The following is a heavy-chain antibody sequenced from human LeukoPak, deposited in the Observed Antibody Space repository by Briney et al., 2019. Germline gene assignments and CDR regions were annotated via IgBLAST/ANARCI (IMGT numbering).Heavy chain of an antibody. J-gene: IGHJ4*02. CDR3: AKDILPGVGSFDY. D-gene: IGHD2-2*02. V-gene: IGHV3-30*02. Sequence: GGSLRLSCAASGFIFSNSAIHWVRQSPGKGLEWVAFISKDGTKKFYVDSVKDRFTISRDNSKNTLYLQMTSLRPEDTAVYYCAKDILPGVGSFDYWGQGTLVTVSS. CDR2: ISKDGTKK. CDR1: GFIFSNSA.